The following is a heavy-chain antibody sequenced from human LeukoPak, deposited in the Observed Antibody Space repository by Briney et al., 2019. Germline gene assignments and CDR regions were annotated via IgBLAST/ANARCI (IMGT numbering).Heavy chain of an antibody. CDR2: INSDGSST. CDR1: GFTFSSYW. D-gene: IGHD7-27*01. V-gene: IGHV3-74*01. Sequence: GGSLRLSCATSGFTFSSYWMHWARQAPGKGLVWVSRINSDGSSTTYADSVKGRFTISRDNAKNTVYLQMYSLRAEDTAVYYCATGPGYYYDYWGQGTLVTVSS. CDR3: ATGPGYYYDY. J-gene: IGHJ4*02.